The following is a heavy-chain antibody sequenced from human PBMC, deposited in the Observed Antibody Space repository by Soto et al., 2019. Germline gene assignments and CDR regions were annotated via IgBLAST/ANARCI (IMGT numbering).Heavy chain of an antibody. CDR1: GGSVSSGSYY. CDR2: IYYSGST. D-gene: IGHD6-6*01. V-gene: IGHV4-61*01. J-gene: IGHJ4*02. CDR3: ARAARPGFDY. Sequence: SETLSLTCTVSGGSVSSGSYYWSWIRQPPGKGLEWIGYIYYSGSTNYNPTLKSRVTISVDTSKNQFSLKLSSVTAADTAVYYCARAARPGFDYWGQGTLVTVSS.